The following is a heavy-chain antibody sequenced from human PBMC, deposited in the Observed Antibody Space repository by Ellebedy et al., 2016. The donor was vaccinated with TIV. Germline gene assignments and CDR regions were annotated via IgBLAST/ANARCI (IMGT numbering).Heavy chain of an antibody. Sequence: SVKVSXKASGGTFSSYAISWVRQAPGQGLEWMGRIIPILGIANYAQKFQGRVTITADESTSTAYMELSSLRSEDTAVYYCAREVGRAAAGTGAFDIWGQGTMVTVSS. J-gene: IGHJ3*02. CDR2: IIPILGIA. CDR1: GGTFSSYA. CDR3: AREVGRAAAGTGAFDI. V-gene: IGHV1-69*04. D-gene: IGHD6-13*01.